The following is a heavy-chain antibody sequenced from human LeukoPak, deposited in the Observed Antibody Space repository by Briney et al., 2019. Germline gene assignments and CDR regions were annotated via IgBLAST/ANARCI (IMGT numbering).Heavy chain of an antibody. J-gene: IGHJ3*02. D-gene: IGHD2-15*01. Sequence: GGSLRLSCAASGFTFSSYWMHWVRQAPGKGLVWVARIKYDGSSTNYADSVKGRFTISRDNAKKTLYVQMNSLRAEDTAVYYCARALVAGVTLNALVIWGQGTMVTVSS. CDR3: ARALVAGVTLNALVI. V-gene: IGHV3-74*01. CDR1: GFTFSSYW. CDR2: IKYDGSST.